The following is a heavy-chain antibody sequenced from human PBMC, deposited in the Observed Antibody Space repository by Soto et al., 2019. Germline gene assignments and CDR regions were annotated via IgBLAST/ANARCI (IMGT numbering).Heavy chain of an antibody. CDR3: AIGLVTNNWFDP. CDR2: IYYSGST. V-gene: IGHV4-39*01. D-gene: IGHD3-9*01. CDR1: GGSISSSSYY. J-gene: IGHJ5*02. Sequence: PSETLSLTCTVSGGSISSSSYYWGWIRQPPGKGLEWIGSIYYSGSTYYNPSLKSRVTISVDTSKNQFSLKLSSVTAADTAVYYCAIGLVTNNWFDPWGQATLVTVSS.